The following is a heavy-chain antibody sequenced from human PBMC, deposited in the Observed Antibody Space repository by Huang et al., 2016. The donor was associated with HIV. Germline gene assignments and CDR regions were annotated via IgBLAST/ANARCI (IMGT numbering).Heavy chain of an antibody. J-gene: IGHJ5*01. Sequence: QVQLVQSGAEVKKPGASVTISCKASGFGILIYYIHWVRQAPGQGLEWMGIVNPSGGGADYAQKFKGRVTMTRDTSTRTLYMELSSLRSEDTAVYYCAREGITPSGTEVSGFDFWGQGTPVSVSS. CDR3: AREGITPSGTEVSGFDF. CDR2: VNPSGGGA. CDR1: GFGILIYY. D-gene: IGHD6-13*01. V-gene: IGHV1-46*03.